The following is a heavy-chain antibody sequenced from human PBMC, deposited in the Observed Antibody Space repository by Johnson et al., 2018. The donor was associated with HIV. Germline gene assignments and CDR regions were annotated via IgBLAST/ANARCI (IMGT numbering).Heavy chain of an antibody. Sequence: EVQLVESGGGLVQPGGSLRLSCVASGFTFSTYWMHWVRQPPGKGLVWVSRINSDGRGKSYADSVKGRFTISRDNAKNTLDLHMNSLRAEDKAVYFCAREGPSERAGFDIWGPGTMVIVSS. CDR2: INSDGRGK. CDR1: GFTFSTYW. J-gene: IGHJ3*02. CDR3: AREGPSERAGFDI. V-gene: IGHV3-74*01.